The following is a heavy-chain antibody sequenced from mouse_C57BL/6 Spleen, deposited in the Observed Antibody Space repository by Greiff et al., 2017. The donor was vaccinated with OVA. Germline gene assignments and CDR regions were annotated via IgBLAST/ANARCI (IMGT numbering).Heavy chain of an antibody. CDR3: ARGFITTVVASYYYAMDY. Sequence: QVQLQQPGAELVKPGASVKLSCKASGYTFTSYWMYWVKQRPGQGLEWIGMIHPNSGSTNYNEKFKSKATLTVDKSSSTAYMQLSSLTSEDSAVYYCARGFITTVVASYYYAMDYWGQGTSVTVSS. D-gene: IGHD1-1*01. J-gene: IGHJ4*01. V-gene: IGHV1-64*01. CDR2: IHPNSGST. CDR1: GYTFTSYW.